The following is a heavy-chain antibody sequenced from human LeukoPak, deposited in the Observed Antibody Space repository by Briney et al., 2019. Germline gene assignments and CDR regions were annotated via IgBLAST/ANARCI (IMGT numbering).Heavy chain of an antibody. J-gene: IGHJ4*02. D-gene: IGHD3-22*01. CDR3: VRSVYYDSSGYYLDY. V-gene: IGHV3-30*03. CDR1: GFTFNNYG. CDR2: ISYDGNIR. Sequence: QPGGSLRLSCAASGFTFNNYGMHWVRQAPGKGLEWVAVISYDGNIRYYADSVKGRFTISRDNAKNTLYLQMNSLRAEDTAVYYCVRSVYYDSSGYYLDYWGQGTLVTVSS.